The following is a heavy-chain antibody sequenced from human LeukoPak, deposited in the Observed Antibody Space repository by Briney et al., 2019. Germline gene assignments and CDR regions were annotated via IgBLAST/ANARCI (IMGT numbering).Heavy chain of an antibody. J-gene: IGHJ4*02. CDR3: AKDRVGAILYFDY. V-gene: IGHV3-23*01. CDR2: MSGSGSRT. Sequence: GGSLRLSCAASGFTFRNYNMHWVRQAPGKGLEWVSAMSGSGSRTYYADSVKGRFTISRDNSKNTLYLQMSSLRVEDTALYYCAKDRVGAILYFDYWGQGTLVTVSS. D-gene: IGHD1-26*01. CDR1: GFTFRNYN.